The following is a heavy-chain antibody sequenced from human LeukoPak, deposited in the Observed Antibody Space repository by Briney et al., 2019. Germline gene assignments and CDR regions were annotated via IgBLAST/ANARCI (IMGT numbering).Heavy chain of an antibody. V-gene: IGHV3-7*01. CDR3: ARGGYGSGPDY. CDR2: IKQDGSEK. CDR1: GFTFSNYW. Sequence: PGGSLRLSCAASGFTFSNYWMSWVRQAPGKGLEWVANIKQDGSEKHYVDSVKGRVTISRDNAKNSLYVQMNSLRAEDTAVHYCARGGYGSGPDYWGQGILVTVSS. J-gene: IGHJ4*02. D-gene: IGHD3-10*01.